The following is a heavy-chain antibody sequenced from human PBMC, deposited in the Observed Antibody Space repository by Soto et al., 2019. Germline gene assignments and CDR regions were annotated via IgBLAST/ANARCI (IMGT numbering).Heavy chain of an antibody. Sequence: GGALGVCCAPSRFSSSSHAMSLLRQAPGKGLDWVSAISGSGGSTYYADCVKGRFTISRDNSKNTLYLQMNSLRAEDTAVYYCSKGFPYYYDSSGYSATGAFDIWGQGTMVTGSS. D-gene: IGHD3-22*01. CDR1: RFSSSSHA. CDR3: SKGFPYYYDSSGYSATGAFDI. V-gene: IGHV3-23*01. CDR2: ISGSGGST. J-gene: IGHJ3*02.